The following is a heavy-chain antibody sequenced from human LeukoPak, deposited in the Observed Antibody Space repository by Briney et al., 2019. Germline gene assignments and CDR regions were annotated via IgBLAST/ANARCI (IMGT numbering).Heavy chain of an antibody. CDR3: ARANPDIVVVPPAYKTDATSYSWFDP. Sequence: PSETLSLTCTVSGGSISSGSSYWSWIRQPAGKGLEWIGRIYTSGSTNYNPSLKSRVTISVDTSKNQFSLQLSSVTAVDTAVYYCARANPDIVVVPPAYKTDATSYSWFDPWGQGSLVTVSS. V-gene: IGHV4-61*02. CDR2: IYTSGST. CDR1: GGSISSGSSY. D-gene: IGHD2-2*01. J-gene: IGHJ5*02.